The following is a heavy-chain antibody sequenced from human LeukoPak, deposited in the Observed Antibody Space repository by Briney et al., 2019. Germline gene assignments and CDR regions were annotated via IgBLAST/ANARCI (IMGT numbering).Heavy chain of an antibody. CDR2: ISAYNGNT. Sequence: ASVKVSCKASGYTFTSYGISWVRQAPGQGLEWMGWISAYNGNTNYAQKLQGRVTMTTDTSTSTAYMELRSLRSDDTAVYYCARDSADHLGYCSSTSCYRDAFDIWGQGTMVTVSP. J-gene: IGHJ3*02. D-gene: IGHD2-2*02. V-gene: IGHV1-18*01. CDR3: ARDSADHLGYCSSTSCYRDAFDI. CDR1: GYTFTSYG.